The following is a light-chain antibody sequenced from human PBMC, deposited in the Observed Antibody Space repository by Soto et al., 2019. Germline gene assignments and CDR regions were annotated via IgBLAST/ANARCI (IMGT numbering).Light chain of an antibody. Sequence: DVQITPSPPPLSASVGDTVSISCRPSQSITGWLAWFQQKPGKAPKLLISKASKLESGVPSRFSGSGSGTDFTLTISGLQPDDFATYYCQQYNPYSPWTFGQGTKVDIK. CDR1: QSITGW. V-gene: IGKV1-5*03. CDR2: KAS. J-gene: IGKJ1*01. CDR3: QQYNPYSPWT.